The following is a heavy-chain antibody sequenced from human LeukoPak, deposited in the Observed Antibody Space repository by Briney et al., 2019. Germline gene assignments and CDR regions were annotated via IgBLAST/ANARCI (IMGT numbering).Heavy chain of an antibody. Sequence: ASVKVSCKASGGTFSSYAISWVRQAPGQGLEWMGGIIPIFGTANCAQKFQGRVTITADESTSTAYMELSSLRSEDTAVYYCAREGGSSRNFDYWGQGTLVTVSS. CDR1: GGTFSSYA. CDR3: AREGGSSRNFDY. V-gene: IGHV1-69*01. D-gene: IGHD6-13*01. CDR2: IIPIFGTA. J-gene: IGHJ4*02.